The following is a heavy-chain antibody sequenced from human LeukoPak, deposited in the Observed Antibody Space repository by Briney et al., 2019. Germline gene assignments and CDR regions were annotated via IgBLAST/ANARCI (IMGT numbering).Heavy chain of an antibody. V-gene: IGHV3-21*01. D-gene: IGHD3-3*01. CDR1: GFTFSSYS. CDR3: ARGDYDFWNGTTPPDY. J-gene: IGHJ4*02. Sequence: PGGSLRLSCAASGFTFSSYSMNWVRQAPGKGLEWDSSISSSSSDIYYADSVKGRFTISRDNAKNSLYLQMNSLRAEDTAVYYCARGDYDFWNGTTPPDYWGQGTLVTVSS. CDR2: ISSSSSDI.